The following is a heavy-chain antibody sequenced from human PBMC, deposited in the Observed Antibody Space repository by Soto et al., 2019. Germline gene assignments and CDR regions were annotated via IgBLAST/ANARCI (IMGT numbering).Heavy chain of an antibody. V-gene: IGHV4-34*01. CDR3: ARVRVRGFGMAKYYYYGMDV. CDR1: GGSFSGYY. J-gene: IGHJ6*02. D-gene: IGHD3-10*01. Sequence: SETLSLTCAVYGGSFSGYYWSWIRQPPGKGLEWIGEINHSGSTNYNTSNKSQDTITIDTSKIQFSLKLSFVTAADTAVYYFARVRVRGFGMAKYYYYGMDVWGQGTTVS. CDR2: INHSGST.